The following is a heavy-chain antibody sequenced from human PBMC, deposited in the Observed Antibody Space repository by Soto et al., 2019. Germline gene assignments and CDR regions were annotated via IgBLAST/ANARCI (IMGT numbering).Heavy chain of an antibody. CDR2: MYFGGSF. CDR3: ARSYYDSTGFAVDP. V-gene: IGHV4-59*02. Sequence: QMQLQASGPGLVKPSETLSLTCNVSGASVSHGYWSWIRQPPGKGLEWIGFMYFGGSFNYNPSLTSRATISVETSQNQCSRKFTSVTASDTAVYYCARSYYDSTGFAVDPWGQGTLVTVSS. J-gene: IGHJ5*02. CDR1: GASVSHGY. D-gene: IGHD3-22*01.